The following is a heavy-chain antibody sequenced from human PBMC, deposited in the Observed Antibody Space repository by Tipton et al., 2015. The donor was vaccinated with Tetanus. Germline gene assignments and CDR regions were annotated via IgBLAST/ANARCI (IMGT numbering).Heavy chain of an antibody. V-gene: IGHV1-18*01. Sequence: QLVQSGAEVKKPGASVKVSCKASGYTFTHYGVNWVRQGPGQGLEWMGWISPFNENVNYAEKFQGRLSMTTDRSTAKVYMDLRSLRSDDSAVCYCARWRGLGPRDYFEHWGQGTLVTVSS. J-gene: IGHJ5*02. CDR2: ISPFNENV. CDR3: ARWRGLGPRDYFEH. CDR1: GYTFTHYG. D-gene: IGHD3/OR15-3a*01.